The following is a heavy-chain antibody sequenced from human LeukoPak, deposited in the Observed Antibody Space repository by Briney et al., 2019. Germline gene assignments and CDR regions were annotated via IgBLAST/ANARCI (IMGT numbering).Heavy chain of an antibody. CDR1: GGSSSGYY. J-gene: IGHJ5*02. CDR2: INHSGST. Sequence: SETLSLTCAVYGGSSSGYYWSWIRQPPGKGLEWIGEINHSGSTNYNPSLKSRVTISVDTSKNQFSLKLSSVTAADTAVYYCARGYCSSTSCYDSLWFDPWGQGTLVTVSS. V-gene: IGHV4-34*01. D-gene: IGHD2-2*01. CDR3: ARGYCSSTSCYDSLWFDP.